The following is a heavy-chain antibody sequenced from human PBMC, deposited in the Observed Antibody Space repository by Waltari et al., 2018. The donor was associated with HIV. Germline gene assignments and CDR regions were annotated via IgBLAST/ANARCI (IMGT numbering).Heavy chain of an antibody. CDR2: IYYSGST. CDR3: ARIWTYSGSYYFDY. CDR1: GGSISSSSYY. J-gene: IGHJ4*02. Sequence: QLQLQESGPGLVKPSETLSLTCTVSGGSISSSSYYWGWIRQPPGKGLEWIGSIYYSGSTYYNPSLKSRVTISVDTSKNQFSLKLSSGTAADTAVYYCARIWTYSGSYYFDYWGQGTLVTVSS. V-gene: IGHV4-39*01. D-gene: IGHD1-26*01.